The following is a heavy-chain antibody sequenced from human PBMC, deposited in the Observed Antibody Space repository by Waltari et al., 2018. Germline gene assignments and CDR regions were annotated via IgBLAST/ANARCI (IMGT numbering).Heavy chain of an antibody. CDR3: ARASVLEWLLSRVFDP. J-gene: IGHJ5*02. CDR1: GGSISSSSYY. CDR2: IYYSGST. V-gene: IGHV4-39*07. D-gene: IGHD3-3*01. Sequence: QLQLQESGPGLVQPSETLSLTCTVSGGSISSSSYYWGWIRQPPGKGLEWIGSIYYSGSTYYNPSLKSRVTISVDTSKNQFSLKLSSVTAADTAVYYCARASVLEWLLSRVFDPWGQGTLVTVSS.